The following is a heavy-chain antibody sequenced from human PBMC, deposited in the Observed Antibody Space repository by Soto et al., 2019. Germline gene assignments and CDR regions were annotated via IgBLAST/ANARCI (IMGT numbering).Heavy chain of an antibody. CDR1: GFTFSSYA. CDR3: AKLRIWFGELLSFAY. D-gene: IGHD3-10*01. Sequence: GGSLRLSCAASGFTFSSYAMSWVRQAPGKGLEWVSAISGSGGSTYYADSVKGRFTISRDNSKNTLYLQMNSLRAEDTAVYYCAKLRIWFGELLSFAYWGQGTLVTVSS. V-gene: IGHV3-23*01. J-gene: IGHJ4*02. CDR2: ISGSGGST.